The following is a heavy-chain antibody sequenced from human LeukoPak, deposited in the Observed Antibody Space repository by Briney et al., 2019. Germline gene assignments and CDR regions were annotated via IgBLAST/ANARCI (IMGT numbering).Heavy chain of an antibody. CDR3: AKESPYSAPRNYYFDY. CDR2: ISNGGTT. CDR1: GFTFSNYA. J-gene: IGHJ4*02. Sequence: GRSLRLSCAASGFTFSNYAMSWVRQAPGKGLEWVSAISNGGTTYYADSVKGRFAISRDNFKNTVTLQMNSLRAEDTAVYYCAKESPYSAPRNYYFDYWGQGTLVTVST. V-gene: IGHV3-23*01. D-gene: IGHD4-11*01.